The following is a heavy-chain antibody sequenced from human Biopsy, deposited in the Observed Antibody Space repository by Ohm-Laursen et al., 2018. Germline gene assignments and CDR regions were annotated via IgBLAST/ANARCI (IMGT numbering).Heavy chain of an antibody. V-gene: IGHV3-33*08. J-gene: IGHJ4*02. CDR1: GFTVSSNY. CDR3: AREGDDSSGYTPHYFDY. Sequence: SLRLSCAASGFTVSSNYMSWVRQAPGKGLEWVAVIWYDGSNKYYADSVKGRFTISRDDPKNTLYLQMNSLRAEDTAVYYCAREGDDSSGYTPHYFDYWGQGTLVTVSS. CDR2: IWYDGSNK. D-gene: IGHD3-22*01.